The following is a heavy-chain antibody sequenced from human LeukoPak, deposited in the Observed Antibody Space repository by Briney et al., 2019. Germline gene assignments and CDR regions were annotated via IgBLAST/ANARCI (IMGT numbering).Heavy chain of an antibody. CDR2: ISAYNGNT. CDR3: ASTLSGYCSSTSCYGNWFDP. Sequence: ASVKVSCKASGYTFTSYGISWVRQAPGQGLEWMGWISAYNGNTNYAQKLQGRVTMTTDTSTSTAYMELRSLRSGDTAVYYCASTLSGYCSSTSCYGNWFDPWGQGTLVTVSS. V-gene: IGHV1-18*01. CDR1: GYTFTSYG. J-gene: IGHJ5*02. D-gene: IGHD2-2*01.